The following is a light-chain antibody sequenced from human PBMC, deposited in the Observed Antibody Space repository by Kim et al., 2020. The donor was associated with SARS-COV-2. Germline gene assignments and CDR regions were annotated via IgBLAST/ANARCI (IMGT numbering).Light chain of an antibody. V-gene: IGKV3-20*01. CDR3: YKHGGSPT. CDR2: GAS. J-gene: IGKJ2*01. Sequence: PGDRATISCRASQSARSTYSSWYPQHPGKAPRLLIYGASNWAAGIPDRFSGSVSETDFTLTISRLEPEDFAVYYCYKHGGSPTFGQGT. CDR1: QSARSTY.